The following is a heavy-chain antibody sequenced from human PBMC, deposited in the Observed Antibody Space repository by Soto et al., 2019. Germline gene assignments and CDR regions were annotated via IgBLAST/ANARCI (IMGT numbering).Heavy chain of an antibody. CDR1: GYTFNNYG. CDR2: IGPYNGNT. V-gene: IGHV1-18*01. D-gene: IGHD2-15*01. Sequence: QVQLVQSGAEVKKPGASVKDSCKASGYTFNNYGISWVRQAPGQGLEWMGWIGPYNGNTDHAQNFQGRVTMTTDTSTNTAYMELRSLRSDDTALYYCARCYCSVGSCYTCWHFDLWGRGTLVTVSS. CDR3: ARCYCSVGSCYTCWHFDL. J-gene: IGHJ2*01.